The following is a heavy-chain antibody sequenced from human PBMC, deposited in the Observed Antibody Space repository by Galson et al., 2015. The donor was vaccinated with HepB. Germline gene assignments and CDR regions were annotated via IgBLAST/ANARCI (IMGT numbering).Heavy chain of an antibody. CDR1: GFTFSGSA. Sequence: SLRLSCAASGFTFSGSAMHWVRQASGKGLEWVGRIRSKANSYATAYAASVKGRFTISRDDSKNTAYLRMNSLKTEDTAVYYCTRLSIYSSGWYDPTDAFDIWGQGTMVTVSS. CDR2: IRSKANSYAT. J-gene: IGHJ3*02. CDR3: TRLSIYSSGWYDPTDAFDI. D-gene: IGHD6-19*01. V-gene: IGHV3-73*01.